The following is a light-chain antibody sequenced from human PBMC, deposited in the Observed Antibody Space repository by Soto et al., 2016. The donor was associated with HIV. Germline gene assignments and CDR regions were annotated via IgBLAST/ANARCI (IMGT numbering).Light chain of an antibody. CDR3: LQHNSYPRT. CDR1: QAISND. Sequence: DIQMTQSPSSLSASVGDRVTITCRASQAISNDLGWYQQKPGKAPKRLIYAASSLQTGVPSRFSGTGSGTEFTLTITSLRPEDFATYYCLQHNSYPRTFGQGTRVGNQT. J-gene: IGKJ1*01. V-gene: IGKV1-17*01. CDR2: AAS.